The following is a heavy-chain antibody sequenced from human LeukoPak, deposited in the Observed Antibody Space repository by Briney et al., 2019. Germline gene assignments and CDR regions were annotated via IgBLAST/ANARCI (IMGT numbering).Heavy chain of an antibody. V-gene: IGHV4-4*02. J-gene: IGHJ3*02. CDR1: GGSISSSNW. CDR3: ARDCRNNYSYHDAFDI. D-gene: IGHD2-15*01. CDR2: IYHSGST. Sequence: SETLSLTCAVSGGSISSSNWWSWVRQPPGKGLEWIGEIYHSGSTNYNPPLKSRVTISVDKSKNQFSLKLSSVTAADTAVYYCARDCRNNYSYHDAFDIWGQGTMVTVSS.